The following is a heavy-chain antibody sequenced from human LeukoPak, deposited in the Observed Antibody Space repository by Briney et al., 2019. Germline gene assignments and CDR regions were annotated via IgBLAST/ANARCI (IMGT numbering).Heavy chain of an antibody. V-gene: IGHV4-34*01. CDR3: ARGRQLWSRGAFDI. J-gene: IGHJ3*02. CDR2: INHSGST. CDR1: GGSFSGYY. Sequence: SETLSLTCAVYGGSFSGYYWSWIRQPPGKGLEWIGEINHSGSTNYNPSLKSRVTISVDTSKNQFSLKLSSVTAADTAVYYCARGRQLWSRGAFDIWGQGTMVTVSS. D-gene: IGHD5-18*01.